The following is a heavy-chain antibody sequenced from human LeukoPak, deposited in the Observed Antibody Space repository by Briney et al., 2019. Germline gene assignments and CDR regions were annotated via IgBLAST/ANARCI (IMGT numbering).Heavy chain of an antibody. CDR2: IYHSGST. V-gene: IGHV4-38-2*02. D-gene: IGHD2-15*01. Sequence: SETLSLTCTVSGYSISSGYYWGWIRQPPGKGLEWIGSIYHSGSTYYNPSLKSRVTISVDTSKNQFSLKLSSVTAADTAVYYCARVRAVGSRASYWGQGTLVTVSS. J-gene: IGHJ4*02. CDR3: ARVRAVGSRASY. CDR1: GYSISSGYY.